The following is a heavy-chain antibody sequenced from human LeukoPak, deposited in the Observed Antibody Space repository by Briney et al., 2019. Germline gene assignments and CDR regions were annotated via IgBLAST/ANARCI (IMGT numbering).Heavy chain of an antibody. CDR2: SYYSGST. CDR3: ARSNWNDPFDY. V-gene: IGHV4-39*01. CDR1: GGSISSSSYY. Sequence: PSETLSLTCTVSGGSISSSSYYWDWIRQPPGKGLEWIGSSYYSGSTYYNPSLKSRVTIYVDTSKNQFSLRLSSVTAADTAVYYCARSNWNDPFDYWGQGTLVTVSS. D-gene: IGHD1-20*01. J-gene: IGHJ4*02.